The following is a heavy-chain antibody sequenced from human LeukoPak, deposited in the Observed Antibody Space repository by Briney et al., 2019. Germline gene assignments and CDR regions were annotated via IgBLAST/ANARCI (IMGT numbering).Heavy chain of an antibody. Sequence: ASVKVSCKASGYTFTIYYMHWVRQAPGQGLEWMGIINPSGGSTSYAQKFQGRVTMTRDTSTSTVYMELSSLRSEDTAVYYCARFETVAAKPIEHWGPGTLVTVSS. CDR3: ARFETVAAKPIEH. J-gene: IGHJ1*01. D-gene: IGHD6-19*01. CDR2: INPSGGST. V-gene: IGHV1-46*01. CDR1: GYTFTIYY.